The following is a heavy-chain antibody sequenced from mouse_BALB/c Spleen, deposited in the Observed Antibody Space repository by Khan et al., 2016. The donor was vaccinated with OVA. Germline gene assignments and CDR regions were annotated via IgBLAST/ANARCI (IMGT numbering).Heavy chain of an antibody. CDR2: INPSNGYS. V-gene: IGHV1-4*01. Sequence: VELVESGAELARPGASVKMSCKASGYTFTSYTIHWIKQRPGQGLEWIGYINPSNGYSNYNQNFKDKATLTADKSSTTAYMQLSSLTSDDSAVXKCVGDGAYYRNDGGGAYWGQGTLVTVAA. D-gene: IGHD2-14*01. CDR1: GYTFTSYT. J-gene: IGHJ3*01. CDR3: VGDGAYYRNDGGGAY.